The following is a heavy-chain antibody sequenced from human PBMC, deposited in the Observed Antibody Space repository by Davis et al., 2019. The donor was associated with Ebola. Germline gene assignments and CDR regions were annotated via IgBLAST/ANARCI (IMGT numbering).Heavy chain of an antibody. V-gene: IGHV4-34*01. CDR2: INHSGST. J-gene: IGHJ6*04. CDR1: GGSFSGYY. CDR3: AGQNYYGMDV. Sequence: MPSETLSLTCAVYGGSFSGYYWSWIRQPPGKGLEWIGEINHSGSTNYNPSLKSRVTISVDTSKNQFSLKLSSVTAADTAVYYCAGQNYYGMDVWGKGTTVTVSS.